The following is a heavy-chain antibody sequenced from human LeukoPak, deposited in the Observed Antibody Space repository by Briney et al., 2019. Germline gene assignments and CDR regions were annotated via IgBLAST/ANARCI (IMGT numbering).Heavy chain of an antibody. V-gene: IGHV1-18*01. Sequence: RASVKVSCKASGYTFTSYGISWVRQAPGQGLEWMGWISAYNGNTNYAQKLQGRVTMTTDTSTSTAYMELRSLRSDDTAVYYCARVAPERSGYSSVDYWGQGTLVTVSS. CDR1: GYTFTSYG. CDR2: ISAYNGNT. J-gene: IGHJ4*02. D-gene: IGHD3-3*01. CDR3: ARVAPERSGYSSVDY.